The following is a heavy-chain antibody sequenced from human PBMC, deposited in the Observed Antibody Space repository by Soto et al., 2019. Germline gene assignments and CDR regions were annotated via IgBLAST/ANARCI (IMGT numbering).Heavy chain of an antibody. J-gene: IGHJ6*02. Sequence: EASVKVSCKASGGTFSSYAISWVRQAPGQGLEWMGGIIPIFGTANYAQKFQGRVTITADESTSTAYMELSSLRSEDTAVYYCARLDGSGSYYPRGMDVWGQGTTVTVSS. CDR1: GGTFSSYA. CDR2: IIPIFGTA. V-gene: IGHV1-69*13. CDR3: ARLDGSGSYYPRGMDV. D-gene: IGHD3-10*01.